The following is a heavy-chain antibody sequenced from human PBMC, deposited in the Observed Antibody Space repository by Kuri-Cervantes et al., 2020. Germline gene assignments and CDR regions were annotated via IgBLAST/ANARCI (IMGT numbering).Heavy chain of an antibody. V-gene: IGHV4-61*05. CDR3: ARRAVRGPNAQNAFDI. J-gene: IGHJ3*02. Sequence: GSLRLSCTVSGGSISSSSYYWGWVRQPPGKGLEWIGYIYYSGSTNYNPSLKSRVTISVDTSKNQFSLKLSSVTAADTAVYYCARRAVRGPNAQNAFDIWGQGTMVTVSS. CDR2: IYYSGST. CDR1: GGSISSSSYY. D-gene: IGHD3-10*01.